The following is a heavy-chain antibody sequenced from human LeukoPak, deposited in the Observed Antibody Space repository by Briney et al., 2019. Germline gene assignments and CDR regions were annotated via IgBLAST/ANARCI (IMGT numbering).Heavy chain of an antibody. Sequence: GGSLTLSCAASGFTFSTYWMSWVRQAPGKGLEWVANIKQDGSEKYYVDSVKDRFTISRDNAKNSLYLQMNSLRAEDTAMYYCARDSAGNDYWGQGTLVTVSS. CDR2: IKQDGSEK. J-gene: IGHJ4*02. CDR1: GFTFSTYW. V-gene: IGHV3-7*01. D-gene: IGHD6-13*01. CDR3: ARDSAGNDY.